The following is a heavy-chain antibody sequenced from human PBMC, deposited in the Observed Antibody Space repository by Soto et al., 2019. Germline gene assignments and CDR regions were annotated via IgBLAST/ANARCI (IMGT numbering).Heavy chain of an antibody. CDR2: IYYSGST. CDR3: AREYSSSSSFDY. D-gene: IGHD6-6*01. J-gene: IGHJ4*02. V-gene: IGHV4-61*01. CDR1: GGSVSSGSYY. Sequence: ETLSLTCTVSGGSVSSGSYYWSWIRQPPGKGLEWIGYIYYSGSTNYNPSLKSRVTISVDTSKNQFSLKLSSVTAADTAVYYCAREYSSSSSFDYWGQGTLVTVSS.